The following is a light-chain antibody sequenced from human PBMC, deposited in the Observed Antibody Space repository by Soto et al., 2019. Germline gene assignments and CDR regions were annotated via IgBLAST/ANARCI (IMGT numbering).Light chain of an antibody. V-gene: IGLV2-8*01. CDR3: CSYAGSSPYV. CDR1: SSDVGGHKY. CDR2: EVS. J-gene: IGLJ1*01. Sequence: QSALTQPPSASGSLGSSVTISCTGTSSDVGGHKYVSWYQHHPGKAPKLILFEVSQRPSGVPHRFSGSKSGNTASLTVSGLQAEDEADYYCCSYAGSSPYVFGTGTKVTVL.